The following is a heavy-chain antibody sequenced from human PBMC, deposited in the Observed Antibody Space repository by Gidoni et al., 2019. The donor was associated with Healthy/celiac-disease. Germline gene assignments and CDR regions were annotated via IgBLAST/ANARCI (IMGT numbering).Heavy chain of an antibody. Sequence: QVQLQESGPGLVKPSETLSLTCAVSGYSISSGYYWGWLRQPPGKGLEWIGSIYHSGSTYYNPSLKSRVTISVDTSKNQFSLKLSSVTAADTAVYYCARDLPPYGMDVWGQGTTVTVSS. CDR2: IYHSGST. CDR3: ARDLPPYGMDV. V-gene: IGHV4-38-2*02. CDR1: GYSISSGYY. J-gene: IGHJ6*02.